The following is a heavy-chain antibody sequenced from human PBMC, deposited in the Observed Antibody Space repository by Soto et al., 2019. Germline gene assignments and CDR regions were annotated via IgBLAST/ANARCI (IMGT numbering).Heavy chain of an antibody. Sequence: SGPTLVNPTQTLTLTCTFSGFSLSTSGVGVGRIRQPPGKALEWLALIYWDDDKRYSPSPKSRLTITKDTSKNQVVLTMTNMDPVDTATYYCARVLWFGELLSLGAFDIWGQGTMVTVSS. D-gene: IGHD3-10*01. CDR3: ARVLWFGELLSLGAFDI. CDR2: IYWDDDK. V-gene: IGHV2-5*02. J-gene: IGHJ3*02. CDR1: GFSLSTSGVG.